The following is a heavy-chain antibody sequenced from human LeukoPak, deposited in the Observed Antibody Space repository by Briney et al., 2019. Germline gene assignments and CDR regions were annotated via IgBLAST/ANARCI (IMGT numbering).Heavy chain of an antibody. CDR1: GGTFSSYA. V-gene: IGHV1-69*05. CDR2: IIPIFGTE. CDR3: ARERSSGRDSPPDY. D-gene: IGHD6-19*01. Sequence: GASVKVSCKASGGTFSSYAISWVRQAPGQGLEWMGRIIPIFGTENYAQSFQGRVTITTDESTSTAYMELSSLRSEDTAVYYGARERSSGRDSPPDYWGQGTLVTVSS. J-gene: IGHJ4*02.